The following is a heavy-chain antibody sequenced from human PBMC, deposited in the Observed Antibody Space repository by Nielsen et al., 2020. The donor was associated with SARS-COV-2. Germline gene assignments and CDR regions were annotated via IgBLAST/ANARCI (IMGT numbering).Heavy chain of an antibody. CDR2: IKQDGSEK. CDR3: TTELIRERTFGGVIVIREFDY. CDR1: GFTFSGYW. J-gene: IGHJ4*02. D-gene: IGHD3-16*02. Sequence: GESLKISCAASGFTFSGYWMSWVRQAPGKGLEWVANIKQDGSEKYYVDSVKGRFTISRDNAKNSLYLQMNSLRAEDTAVYYCTTELIRERTFGGVIVIREFDYWGQGTLVTVSS. V-gene: IGHV3-7*05.